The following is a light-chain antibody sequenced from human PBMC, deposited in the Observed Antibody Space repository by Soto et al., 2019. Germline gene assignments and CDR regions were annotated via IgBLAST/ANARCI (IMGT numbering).Light chain of an antibody. CDR3: QQYNNWPRT. V-gene: IGKV3-15*01. CDR1: QRVSSN. CDR2: GAS. Sequence: EIVMTQSPATLSVSPGERATLSCRASQRVSSNLAWYQQKPGQAPRLLIYGASTRATGIPARFSGSGSGTEFTRTISSLQSEDFAVYCCQQYNNWPRTFGQGTNVEI. J-gene: IGKJ1*01.